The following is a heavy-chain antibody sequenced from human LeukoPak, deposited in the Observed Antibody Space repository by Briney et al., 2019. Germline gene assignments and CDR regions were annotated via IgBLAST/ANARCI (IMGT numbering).Heavy chain of an antibody. J-gene: IGHJ4*02. Sequence: GGSLRLSCAASGFTFNRNAISWVRQAPGKGLERVSTIGGSGDKTFYADSVKGRFTISRDNSKNMVHLQMNSLTGEDTALYYCVRRGDASSGWGDHDFWGQGALVTVSS. CDR2: IGGSGDKT. CDR1: GFTFNRNA. D-gene: IGHD6-19*01. CDR3: VRRGDASSGWGDHDF. V-gene: IGHV3-23*01.